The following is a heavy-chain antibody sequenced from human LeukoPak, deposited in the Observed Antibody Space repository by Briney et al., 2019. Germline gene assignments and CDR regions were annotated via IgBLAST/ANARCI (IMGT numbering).Heavy chain of an antibody. CDR2: ISGSGGST. V-gene: IGHV3-23*01. CDR1: GFTFSSYA. D-gene: IGHD3-22*01. J-gene: IGHJ4*02. CDR3: AKELYYDSSGFYFY. Sequence: GGSLRLSCAASGFTFSSYAMSWVRQAPGKGLEWGSAISGSGGSTYYADSVKGRFTISRDNSKNTLYLQMNSLRAEDTAVYFCAKELYYDSSGFYFYWGQGTLVTVSS.